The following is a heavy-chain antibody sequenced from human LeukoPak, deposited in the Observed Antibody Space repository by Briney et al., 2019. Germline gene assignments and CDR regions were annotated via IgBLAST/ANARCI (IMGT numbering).Heavy chain of an antibody. V-gene: IGHV4-34*01. Sequence: SETLSLTCAVYGGSFSGYYWSWIRQPPGKGLEWIGEINHSGSTNYNPSLESRVTISVDTSKNQLSLKLSSVTAADTAVYYCARLGYTYYYYMDVWGKGTTVTVSS. CDR3: ARLGYTYYYYMDV. J-gene: IGHJ6*03. CDR2: INHSGST. CDR1: GGSFSGYY. D-gene: IGHD2-2*02.